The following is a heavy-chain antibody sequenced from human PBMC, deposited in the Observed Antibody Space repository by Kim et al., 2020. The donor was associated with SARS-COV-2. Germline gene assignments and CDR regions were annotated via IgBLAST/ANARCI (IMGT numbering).Heavy chain of an antibody. CDR1: GGSFSGYY. D-gene: IGHD3-22*01. J-gene: IGHJ5*02. V-gene: IGHV4-34*01. CDR2: INHSGST. CDR3: ASPPLDYYDSLRGDNWFDP. Sequence: SETLSLTCAVYGGSFSGYYWSWIRQPPGKGLEWIGEINHSGSTNYNPSLKSRVTISVDTSKNQFSLKLSSVTAADTAVYYCASPPLDYYDSLRGDNWFDPWGQGTLVTVSS.